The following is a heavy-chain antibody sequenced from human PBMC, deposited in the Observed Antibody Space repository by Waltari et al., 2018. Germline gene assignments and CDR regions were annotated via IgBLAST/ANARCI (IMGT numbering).Heavy chain of an antibody. CDR2: IYTSGST. J-gene: IGHJ4*02. Sequence: QVQLQESGPGLVKPSQTLSLTCTVSGGSISSGSYYWSWIRQPAGKGLEWIGRIYTSGSTNYNPSLKSRVTISVDTSKNQFSLKLSSVTTADTAVYYCARDRGGDFDDWGQGTLVTVSS. CDR1: GGSISSGSYY. V-gene: IGHV4-61*02. CDR3: ARDRGGDFDD. D-gene: IGHD2-21*01.